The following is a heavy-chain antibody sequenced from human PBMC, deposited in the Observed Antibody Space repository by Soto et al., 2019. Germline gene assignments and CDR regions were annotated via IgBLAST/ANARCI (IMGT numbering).Heavy chain of an antibody. D-gene: IGHD3-3*01. V-gene: IGHV4-4*07. J-gene: IGHJ5*02. CDR2: IYSSGGT. CDR1: GGAINSYY. Sequence: PSETLSLTCTVSGGAINSYYWTWIRQPAGKGLEWIGHIYSSGGTKYNPSLQSRVTRSLDKSKNQFSLRLTSVTAADTAVYYCARGQRFSDWFDPWGQGTLVTVS. CDR3: ARGQRFSDWFDP.